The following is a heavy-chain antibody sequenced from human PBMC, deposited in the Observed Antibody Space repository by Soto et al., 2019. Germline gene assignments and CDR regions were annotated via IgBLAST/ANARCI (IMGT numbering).Heavy chain of an antibody. Sequence: SSETLSLTCAVYGGSFVGYYCGCIRHPPGKGLEWIGEINRSGSTNYNPSLKSRVTISVDTSKNQFSLKLSSVTAADTAVYYCARNYYDSSGYYRDWGQGTLVTVSS. D-gene: IGHD3-22*01. CDR2: INRSGST. V-gene: IGHV4-34*01. CDR3: ARNYYDSSGYYRD. J-gene: IGHJ4*02. CDR1: GGSFVGYY.